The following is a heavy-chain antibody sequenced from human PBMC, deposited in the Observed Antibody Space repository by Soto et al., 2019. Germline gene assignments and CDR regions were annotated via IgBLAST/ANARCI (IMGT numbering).Heavy chain of an antibody. V-gene: IGHV4-59*08. Sequence: QVQLQQSGPGLVKPSETLSLTCSVSSGPSSSHNWGWIRQPPGRGLEWIGYVYSTGGTSYNPSLRRRVSXSADTSTNHISLTLPSVTAADTAVYYCVRQGIGNLHGLVDVWGQGTTVRVSS. CDR2: VYSTGGT. D-gene: IGHD1-1*01. CDR3: VRQGIGNLHGLVDV. J-gene: IGHJ6*02. CDR1: SGPSSSHN.